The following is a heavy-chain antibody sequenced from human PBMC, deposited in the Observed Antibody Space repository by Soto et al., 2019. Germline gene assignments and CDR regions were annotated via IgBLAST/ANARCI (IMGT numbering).Heavy chain of an antibody. Sequence: EVQLLESGGGLVQPGGSLRLSCAASGFTFSSYAMSWVRQAPGKGLEWVSGISGSGGSTYYADSVKGRFTISRDNSRITLFLQRTSLRAEETAVYYCAKGRRDGNTLGFDSWGQGTLVTVSS. CDR2: ISGSGGST. D-gene: IGHD3-16*01. V-gene: IGHV3-23*01. J-gene: IGHJ4*02. CDR1: GFTFSSYA. CDR3: AKGRRDGNTLGFDS.